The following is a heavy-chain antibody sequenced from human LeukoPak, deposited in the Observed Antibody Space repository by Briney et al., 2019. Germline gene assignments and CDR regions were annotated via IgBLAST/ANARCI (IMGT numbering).Heavy chain of an antibody. CDR1: GYTFTGYY. CDR3: ARSRDIWGSSRYMDF. D-gene: IGHD3-16*02. CDR2: INPSSGGT. J-gene: IGHJ4*02. V-gene: IGHV1-2*02. Sequence: ASVKVSCKAVGYTFTGYYMHWVRQAPGQGLEWMGWINPSSGGTSYAQKFQGGVTMTRDTSISTGYLKLNSLRSDDTAVYYCARSRDIWGSSRYMDFWGQGTLVTVSS.